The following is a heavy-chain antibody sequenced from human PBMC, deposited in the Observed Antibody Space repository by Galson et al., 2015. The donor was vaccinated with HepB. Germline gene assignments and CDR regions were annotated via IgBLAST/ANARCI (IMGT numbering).Heavy chain of an antibody. CDR3: ARGYYDSSGPYNYYYYAMDV. J-gene: IGHJ6*02. V-gene: IGHV1-18*01. CDR2: ISAYNGDT. Sequence: SVKVSCKASGYTFTSYGISWVRQAPGQGLEWMGWISAYNGDTNYAQNLQGRVTMTTDTSTSTAYMELRSLRSDDTAVYYCARGYYDSSGPYNYYYYAMDVWGQGTTVTVSS. CDR1: GYTFTSYG. D-gene: IGHD3-22*01.